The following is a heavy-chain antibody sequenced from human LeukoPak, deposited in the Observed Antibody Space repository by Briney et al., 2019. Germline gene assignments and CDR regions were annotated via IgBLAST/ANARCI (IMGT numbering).Heavy chain of an antibody. CDR3: ARHPLNYYGSGSYLDY. CDR2: IYHSGST. D-gene: IGHD3-10*01. Sequence: PSETLSLTCAVSGYSISSGYYWGWIRQPPGKGLEWIGSIYHSGSTYYNPSLKSRVTISVDTSKNQFSLKLSSVTAADTAVYYCARHPLNYYGSGSYLDYWAREPWSPSPQ. CDR1: GYSISSGYY. J-gene: IGHJ4*02. V-gene: IGHV4-38-2*01.